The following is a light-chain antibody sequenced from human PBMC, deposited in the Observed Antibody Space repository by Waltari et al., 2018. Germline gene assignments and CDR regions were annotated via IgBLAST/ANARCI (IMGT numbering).Light chain of an antibody. CDR2: DVT. V-gene: IGLV2-14*03. CDR3: ASYTSSSTVV. CDR1: SSDVGGYNY. Sequence: QSALTQPASVSGSPGQSITISCPGTSSDVGGYNYVSWYQQHPDKAPKLMIYDVTYRPSGVSNRFSGSKSGNTASLTISGLQAEDEADYYCASYTSSSTVVFGGGTTLTVL. J-gene: IGLJ2*01.